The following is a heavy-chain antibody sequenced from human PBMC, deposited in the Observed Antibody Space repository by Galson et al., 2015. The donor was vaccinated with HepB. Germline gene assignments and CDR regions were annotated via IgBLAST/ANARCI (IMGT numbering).Heavy chain of an antibody. CDR3: AKDDSGGIEVAGLGEPPAPDY. J-gene: IGHJ4*02. CDR1: GFTFSIHG. V-gene: IGHV3-23*01. Sequence: SLRLSCAASGFTFSIHGMNWVRQAPGKGLEWVSTISGSGNSTYYADSVKGRFTISRDNSKNTLYLQMNSLRAEDTAVYYCAKDDSGGIEVAGLGEPPAPDYWGQGTLVTVSS. CDR2: ISGSGNST. D-gene: IGHD6-19*01.